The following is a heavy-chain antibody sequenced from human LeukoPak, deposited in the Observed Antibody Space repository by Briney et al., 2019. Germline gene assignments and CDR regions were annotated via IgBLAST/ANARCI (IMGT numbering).Heavy chain of an antibody. V-gene: IGHV3-33*08. CDR2: IWYDGSDK. Sequence: GGSLRLSCAASGFXFSNAWINWVRQAPGKGLEWVAVIWYDGSDKYYADSVKGRFTISRDNSKNTLYLQMNSLRAEDTAVYHCARARNDGFDIWGQGTMVTVSS. CDR3: ARARNDGFDI. CDR1: GFXFSNAW. J-gene: IGHJ3*02.